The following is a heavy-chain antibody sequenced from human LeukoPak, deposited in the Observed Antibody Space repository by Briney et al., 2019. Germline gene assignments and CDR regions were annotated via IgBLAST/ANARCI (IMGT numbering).Heavy chain of an antibody. Sequence: GGSLRLSCAASGFTFSGSAMHWVRQASGKGLEWVGRIRSKANSYATAYAASVKGRFTISRDDSKNTAYLQMNSLKTEDTAVYYCTRSSWYPLDYFDYWGQGTLVTVSS. J-gene: IGHJ4*02. CDR3: TRSSWYPLDYFDY. CDR1: GFTFSGSA. CDR2: IRSKANSYAT. D-gene: IGHD6-13*01. V-gene: IGHV3-73*01.